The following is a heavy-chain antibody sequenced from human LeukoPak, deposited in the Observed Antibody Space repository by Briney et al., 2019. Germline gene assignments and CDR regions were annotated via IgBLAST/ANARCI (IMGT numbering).Heavy chain of an antibody. CDR1: GYTFTGYY. Sequence: GASVKVSCKASGYTFTGYYMHWVRQAPGQGLEWMGWINPNSGGTNYAQKSQGRVTMTRDTSISTAYMELSRLRSDDTAVYYCARDLYYGSGSYYNETYWGQGTLVTVSS. J-gene: IGHJ4*02. V-gene: IGHV1-2*02. D-gene: IGHD3-10*01. CDR3: ARDLYYGSGSYYNETY. CDR2: INPNSGGT.